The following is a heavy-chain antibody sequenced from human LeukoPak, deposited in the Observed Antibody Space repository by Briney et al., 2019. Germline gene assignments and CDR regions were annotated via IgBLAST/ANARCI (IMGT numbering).Heavy chain of an antibody. Sequence: KTSETLSLTCTVSSGSISSSNYYWSWIRQPAGKGLEWIGRISTIGSTNYNPSLNSRVTISIDTSKNQFSLKLSSVTAADTAVYYCARGHRSPTPSPRFDYWGQGTLVTVSS. CDR1: SGSISSSNYY. J-gene: IGHJ4*02. D-gene: IGHD3-16*02. CDR3: ARGHRSPTPSPRFDY. CDR2: ISTIGST. V-gene: IGHV4-61*02.